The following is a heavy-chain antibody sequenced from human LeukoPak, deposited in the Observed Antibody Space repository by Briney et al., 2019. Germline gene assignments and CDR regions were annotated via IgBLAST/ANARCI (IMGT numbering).Heavy chain of an antibody. CDR3: ARDGVYYDSSGLDY. CDR2: ISSSSSYI. D-gene: IGHD3-22*01. Sequence: GGTLRLSCAASRFTFSTYVMTWVRQAPGKGLEWVSSISSSSSYIYYADSVKGRFTISRDNAKNSLYLQMNSLRAEDTAVYYCARDGVYYDSSGLDYWGQGTLVTVSS. V-gene: IGHV3-21*01. CDR1: RFTFSTYV. J-gene: IGHJ4*02.